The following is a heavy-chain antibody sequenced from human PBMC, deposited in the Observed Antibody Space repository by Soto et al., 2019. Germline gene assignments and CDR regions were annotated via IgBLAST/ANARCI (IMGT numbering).Heavy chain of an antibody. CDR2: ISGSGGST. V-gene: IGHV3-23*01. CDR1: GFTFSSYA. D-gene: IGHD3-9*01. Sequence: PGGSLRLSCAASGFTFSSYAMSWVRQAPGKGLEWVSAISGSGGSTYYTDSVKGRFTISRDNSKNTLYLQMNSLRAEDTAVYYCAKEVANYDILTGYKLDYWGQGTLVTVSS. J-gene: IGHJ4*02. CDR3: AKEVANYDILTGYKLDY.